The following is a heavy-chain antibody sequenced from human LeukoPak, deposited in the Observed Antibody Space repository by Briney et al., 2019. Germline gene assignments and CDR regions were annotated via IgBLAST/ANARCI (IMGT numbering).Heavy chain of an antibody. D-gene: IGHD3-9*01. Sequence: ASVKVSCKASGYTFTSYYMHWVRQAPGQGLEWMGIINPSGGSTSYAQKFQGRVTMTRDTSTSTVYMELSSLRSEDTAVYYCARGPGGTLNYDILTFDYWGQGTLVTVSS. CDR1: GYTFTSYY. J-gene: IGHJ4*02. CDR3: ARGPGGTLNYDILTFDY. CDR2: INPSGGST. V-gene: IGHV1-46*01.